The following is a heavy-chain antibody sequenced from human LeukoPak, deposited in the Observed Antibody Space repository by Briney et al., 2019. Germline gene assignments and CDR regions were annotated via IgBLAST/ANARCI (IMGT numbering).Heavy chain of an antibody. D-gene: IGHD3-10*01. V-gene: IGHV3-23*01. CDR1: GFTFSNYA. CDR2: ISACAGFT. Sequence: GGSLRLSCAASGFTFSNYAMTWVRPAPGKGLAWVSRISACAGFTHLADSVKGRFTISRDNSKNTFYLQMNSLRAEDTAVYYCAKWAHGTYFYGSVTYYAFDYWGQGTLVTVSS. J-gene: IGHJ4*02. CDR3: AKWAHGTYFYGSVTYYAFDY.